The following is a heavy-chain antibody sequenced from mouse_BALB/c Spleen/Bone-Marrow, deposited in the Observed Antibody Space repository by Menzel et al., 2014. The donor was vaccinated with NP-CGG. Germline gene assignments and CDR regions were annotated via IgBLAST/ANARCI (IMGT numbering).Heavy chain of an antibody. D-gene: IGHD2-4*01. Sequence: QVQLQQSGPELGKPGASVKMSCKASGYTFTSYYIHWVKQRPGQGREWMGWIYPGDGSTKYNEKFKGKTTLTADKSSSTAYMLLSSLPSEDSAIYFCAREASYDYDEGFAYWGQGTLVTASA. CDR1: GYTFTSYY. J-gene: IGHJ3*01. V-gene: IGHV1S56*01. CDR2: IYPGDGST. CDR3: AREASYDYDEGFAY.